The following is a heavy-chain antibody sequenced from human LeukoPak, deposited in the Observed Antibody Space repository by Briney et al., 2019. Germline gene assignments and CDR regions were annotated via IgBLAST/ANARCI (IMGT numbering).Heavy chain of an antibody. D-gene: IGHD3-9*01. CDR3: ARAIGSDWLLWEGPDY. V-gene: IGHV1-2*06. CDR1: GYTFTGYY. Sequence: GASVKVSCKASGYTFTGYYIHWVRQAPGQGLEWMGRINPNSGGTNYAQKFQGRVTMTRDTSISTAYMELSRLRSDDTAVYYCARAIGSDWLLWEGPDYWGQGTLVTVSS. CDR2: INPNSGGT. J-gene: IGHJ4*02.